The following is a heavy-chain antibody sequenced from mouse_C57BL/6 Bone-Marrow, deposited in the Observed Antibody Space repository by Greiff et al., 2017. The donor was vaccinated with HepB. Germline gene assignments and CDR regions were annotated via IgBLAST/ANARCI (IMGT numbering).Heavy chain of an antibody. D-gene: IGHD1-1*01. CDR1: GFSLTSYG. J-gene: IGHJ4*01. CDR2: IWSGGST. Sequence: VQVVESGPGLVQPSQSLSITCTVSGFSLTSYGVHWVRQSPGKGLEWLGVIWSGGSTDYNSAFISRLSISKDNSKSQVFFKMNSLQADDTAIYYCARPYYGSSSHYAMDYWGQGTSVTVSS. V-gene: IGHV2-2*01. CDR3: ARPYYGSSSHYAMDY.